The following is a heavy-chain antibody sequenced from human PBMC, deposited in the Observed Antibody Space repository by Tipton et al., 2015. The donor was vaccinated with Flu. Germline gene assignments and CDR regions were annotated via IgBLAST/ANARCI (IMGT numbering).Heavy chain of an antibody. CDR3: ARGMNLDS. J-gene: IGHJ4*02. Sequence: AVAGISVGGDYLSWVRQAPGKGLEWVSVIHAGGSTHNADSVKDRFSISRDESKNMVYLQMNSLRAEDTAVYYCARGMNLDSWGQGALVTVSS. V-gene: IGHV3-66*02. D-gene: IGHD1-14*01. CDR2: IHAGGST. CDR1: GISVGGDY.